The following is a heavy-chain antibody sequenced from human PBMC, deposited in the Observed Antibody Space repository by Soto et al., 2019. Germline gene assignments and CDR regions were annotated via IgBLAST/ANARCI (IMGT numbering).Heavy chain of an antibody. V-gene: IGHV1-46*03. J-gene: IGHJ4*02. D-gene: IGHD2-21*02. Sequence: ASVKVSCKASGNTFSKYYIHWVRPAPGQGLEWMGTINPSGGHTTYAQKFLGRVTMTRDSSTSTLYMELTSLRFEDTAVYYCARGGHVVVVTAAFDYWGQGTLVTVSS. CDR1: GNTFSKYY. CDR2: INPSGGHT. CDR3: ARGGHVVVVTAAFDY.